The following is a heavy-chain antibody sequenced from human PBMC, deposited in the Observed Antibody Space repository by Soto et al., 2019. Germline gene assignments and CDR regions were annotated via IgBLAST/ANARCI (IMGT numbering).Heavy chain of an antibody. CDR2: IKSKTDGGTT. J-gene: IGHJ6*02. Sequence: PGGSLRLSCAASGFTFSNALMNWVSQAPGKGQEWVSRIKSKTDGGTTDYAAPVKGRFTISRDDSKNTLYLQMNSLKTEDTAVYYCTTDGLRLIQYFYGMDVWDQGTTVTVSS. V-gene: IGHV3-15*05. CDR3: TTDGLRLIQYFYGMDV. D-gene: IGHD3-16*01. CDR1: GFTFSNAL.